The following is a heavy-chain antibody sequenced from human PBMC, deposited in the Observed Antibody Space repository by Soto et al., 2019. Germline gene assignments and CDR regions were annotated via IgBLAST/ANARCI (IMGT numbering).Heavy chain of an antibody. Sequence: QVQLQESGPGLVKPSQTLSLTCTVSGGSISSGCYYWSWIRQHPGKGREWIGYIYYSGSTYYNPSLKSRVTISVDTSKNQFSLKLSSVTAADTAVYYCARGAASIAARGWFDPWGQGTLVTVSS. V-gene: IGHV4-31*03. CDR1: GGSISSGCYY. J-gene: IGHJ5*02. CDR3: ARGAASIAARGWFDP. D-gene: IGHD6-6*01. CDR2: IYYSGST.